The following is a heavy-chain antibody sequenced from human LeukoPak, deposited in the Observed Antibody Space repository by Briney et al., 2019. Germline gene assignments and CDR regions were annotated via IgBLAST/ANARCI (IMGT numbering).Heavy chain of an antibody. CDR2: INQDGSEK. D-gene: IGHD3-3*01. CDR3: ARDRITDFWSGYYTNYFDY. J-gene: IGHJ4*02. V-gene: IGHV3-7*01. CDR1: GFTFSSYG. Sequence: PGGSLRLSCAASGFTFSSYGMSWVRQAPGKGLEWVATINQDGSEKYYVDSVKGRFTISRDNAKNSLFLQMNSLRAEDTAVYYCARDRITDFWSGYYTNYFDYWGQGTLVTVSS.